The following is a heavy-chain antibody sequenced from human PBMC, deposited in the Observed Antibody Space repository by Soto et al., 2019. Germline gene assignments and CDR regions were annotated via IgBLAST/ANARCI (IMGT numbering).Heavy chain of an antibody. V-gene: IGHV4-30-4*01. D-gene: IGHD6-13*01. J-gene: IGHJ4*02. Sequence: SETLSLTCTVSGGSISSGGYYWSWIRQPPGKGLEWIGYIYYSGSTYYNPSLKRRVTMSVDTSKNQFSLKLSSVTAADTAVYYCARDIAAAGYFDYWGLGTLVTVSS. CDR1: GGSISSGGYY. CDR2: IYYSGST. CDR3: ARDIAAAGYFDY.